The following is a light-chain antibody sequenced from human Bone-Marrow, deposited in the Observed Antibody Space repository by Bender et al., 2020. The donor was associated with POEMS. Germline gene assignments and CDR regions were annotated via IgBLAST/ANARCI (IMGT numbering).Light chain of an antibody. V-gene: IGLV2-14*03. CDR2: NIN. J-gene: IGLJ3*02. Sequence: SALTQPASVSASLGQSITISCTGTNSDVGRYEYVSWYQQCPGKAPKLIIYNINKRPSGISNRFSGSRSGYTATLTISGLRADDECDYYCSSYATNKDLVFGGGTEVTVL. CDR3: SSYATNKDLV. CDR1: NSDVGRYEY.